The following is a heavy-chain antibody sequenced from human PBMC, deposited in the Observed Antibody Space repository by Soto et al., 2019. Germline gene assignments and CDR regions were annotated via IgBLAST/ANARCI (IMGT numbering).Heavy chain of an antibody. D-gene: IGHD3-22*01. CDR2: IYSGGDT. CDR3: ARDSFSQYSHDTSGFQR. CDR1: GFSVSSNY. J-gene: IGHJ4*02. V-gene: IGHV3-53*02. Sequence: EVQLVETGGGLIQPGGSPRLSCAASGFSVSSNYMNWVRQAPGKGLEWVSVIYSGGDTHYTDSVKGRFTVSRDNSENTVFLEMKSLRAEDTAIYYCARDSFSQYSHDTSGFQRWGLGTLVTVSS.